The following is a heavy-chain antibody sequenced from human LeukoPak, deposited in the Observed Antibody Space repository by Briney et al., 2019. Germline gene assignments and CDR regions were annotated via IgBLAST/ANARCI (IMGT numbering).Heavy chain of an antibody. CDR3: ARRGKEVPAASSRWDLDN. CDR2: IYPGDSDT. V-gene: IGHV5-51*01. CDR1: GYIFTSYW. Sequence: GESLKISCKGSGYIFTSYWIAWVRQMPGGGLEWMGMIYPGDSDTRYSPSFQGQVTISADKSITTAYLQWSSLKASDSAMYYCARRGKEVPAASSRWDLDNWGQGTLVTVSS. D-gene: IGHD2-2*01. J-gene: IGHJ4*02.